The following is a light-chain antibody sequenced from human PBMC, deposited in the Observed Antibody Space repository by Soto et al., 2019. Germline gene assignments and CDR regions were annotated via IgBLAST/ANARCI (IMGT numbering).Light chain of an antibody. Sequence: DIQMTQSPSSLSASVGDRVTLTCRASQTINTYLNWYQQKPGKAPNLLIYAASRLQSGVPSRFSGSGSGTDFTLTISSLQPEDFATYYCQQSHSMPRTFGQGTKVEIK. CDR1: QTINTY. CDR2: AAS. J-gene: IGKJ1*01. V-gene: IGKV1-39*01. CDR3: QQSHSMPRT.